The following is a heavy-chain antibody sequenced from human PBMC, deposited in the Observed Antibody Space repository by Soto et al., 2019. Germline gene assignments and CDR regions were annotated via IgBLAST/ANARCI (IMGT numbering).Heavy chain of an antibody. J-gene: IGHJ4*02. CDR3: AAAPGY. Sequence: SETLSLTCSVSGGSISGYYWSWIRQTPEKGLEWIGYIYYSGSTNYNPSLKSRVTILLDMSKNQFSLKLTSVTAADTAVYYCAAAPGYWGQGILVTVSS. D-gene: IGHD2-15*01. CDR2: IYYSGST. CDR1: GGSISGYY. V-gene: IGHV4-59*01.